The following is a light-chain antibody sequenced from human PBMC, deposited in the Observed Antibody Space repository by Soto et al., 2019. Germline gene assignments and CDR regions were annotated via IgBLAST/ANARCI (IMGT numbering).Light chain of an antibody. J-gene: IGLJ2*01. Sequence: QSALTQPASVSGSPGQSITIPCTGTSSDVGDYNFVSWYQHHPGKAPKFIIYEVSNRPSGVSNRFSGSKSGNTASLTISGLQAEDEADYYCSSYTTSGTHVVFGGGTKLTVL. CDR2: EVS. CDR1: SSDVGDYNF. CDR3: SSYTTSGTHVV. V-gene: IGLV2-14*01.